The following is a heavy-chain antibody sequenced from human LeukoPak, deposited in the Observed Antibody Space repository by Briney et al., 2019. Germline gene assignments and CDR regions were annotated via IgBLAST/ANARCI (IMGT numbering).Heavy chain of an antibody. CDR1: GFTFGTYA. V-gene: IGHV3-23*01. CDR3: AKGGSQYSSSWFSTFDY. CDR2: ISGSGGST. J-gene: IGHJ4*02. Sequence: GGSLRLSCAASGFTFGTYAMSWDRQAPGKGLEWVSAISGSGGSTYYADSVKGRFTISRDNSKNALYLQINSLRAEDTAVYYCAKGGSQYSSSWFSTFDYWGQGTLVTVSS. D-gene: IGHD6-13*01.